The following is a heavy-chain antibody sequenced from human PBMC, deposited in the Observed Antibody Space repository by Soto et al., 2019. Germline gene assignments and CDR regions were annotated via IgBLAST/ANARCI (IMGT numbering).Heavy chain of an antibody. CDR1: GGTYSSYG. D-gene: IGHD1-26*01. J-gene: IGHJ4*02. CDR2: ISAYNGNT. Sequence: ASVTLCCKASGGTYSSYGSSWVRQAPRQGLEWMGWISAYNGNTNYAQKLQGRVTMTTDTSTSTAYMELRSLRSDDTAVYYCARDSGPLVGATARDYWGQGTLVTVSS. V-gene: IGHV1-18*01. CDR3: ARDSGPLVGATARDY.